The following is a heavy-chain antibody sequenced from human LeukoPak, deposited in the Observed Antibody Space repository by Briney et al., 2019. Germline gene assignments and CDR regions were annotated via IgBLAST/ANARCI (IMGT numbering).Heavy chain of an antibody. CDR3: ARGLTVTLALYY. Sequence: GGSLRLSCAASGFTFSGYWMTWVRQAPGKGLEWVANVNQDGNNKNYVESVKGRFTISRDNAKNSLYLQMNSLRDEDTAVYYCARGLTVTLALYYWGQGTLVTVSS. CDR1: GFTFSGYW. D-gene: IGHD4-17*01. CDR2: VNQDGNNK. J-gene: IGHJ4*02. V-gene: IGHV3-7*01.